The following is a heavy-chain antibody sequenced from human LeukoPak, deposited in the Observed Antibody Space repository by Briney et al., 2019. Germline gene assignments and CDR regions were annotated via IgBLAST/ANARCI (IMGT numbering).Heavy chain of an antibody. CDR3: ARAYPVLYYFDY. CDR1: GGSISSYY. Sequence: SETLSLTCTVSGGSISSYYWSWIRQPPGKGLEWIGYIYYSGSTYYNPSLKSRVTISVDTSKNQFSLKLSSVTAADTAVYYCARAYPVLYYFDYWGQGTLVTVSS. J-gene: IGHJ4*02. CDR2: IYYSGST. D-gene: IGHD5/OR15-5a*01. V-gene: IGHV4-59*12.